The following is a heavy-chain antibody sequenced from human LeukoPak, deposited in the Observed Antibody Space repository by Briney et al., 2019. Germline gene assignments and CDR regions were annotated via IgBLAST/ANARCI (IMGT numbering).Heavy chain of an antibody. CDR1: GGSISTYY. CDR2: IYYSGST. J-gene: IGHJ6*04. Sequence: KPSEALSLTCTVSGGSISTYYWSWIRQPPGQGLEWIGYIYYSGSTNYNPSLKSRVTISVDTSKNQFSLKLSSVTAADTAVYYCARGQSITIFGVVIPAVDVWGKGTTVTVSS. D-gene: IGHD3-3*01. V-gene: IGHV4-59*01. CDR3: ARGQSITIFGVVIPAVDV.